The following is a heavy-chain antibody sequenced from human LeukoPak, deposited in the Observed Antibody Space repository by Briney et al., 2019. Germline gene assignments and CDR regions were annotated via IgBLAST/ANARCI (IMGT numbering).Heavy chain of an antibody. D-gene: IGHD3-10*01. Sequence: SETLSLTCAVYGGSFSGYYWSWIRQPPGKGLEWIGEINHSGSTIYNPSLKSRVTISVDTSKNQFSLKLSSVTAEDTAVYYCARDRNTMVRGVISRFDPWGQGTLVTVSS. CDR2: INHSGST. J-gene: IGHJ5*02. CDR3: ARDRNTMVRGVISRFDP. CDR1: GGSFSGYY. V-gene: IGHV4-34*01.